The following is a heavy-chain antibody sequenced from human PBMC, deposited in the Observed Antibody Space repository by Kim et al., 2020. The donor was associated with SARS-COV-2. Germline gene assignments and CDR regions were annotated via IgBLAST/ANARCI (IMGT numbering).Heavy chain of an antibody. CDR2: ISAYNGNT. D-gene: IGHD3-10*01. V-gene: IGHV1-18*01. Sequence: ASVKVSCKASGYTFTSYGISWVRQAPGQGLEWMGWISAYNGNTNYAQKLQGRVTMTTDTSTSTAYMELRSLRSDDTAVYYCARRHAYGSGSYYKGDWFDPWGQGTLVTVSS. J-gene: IGHJ5*02. CDR1: GYTFTSYG. CDR3: ARRHAYGSGSYYKGDWFDP.